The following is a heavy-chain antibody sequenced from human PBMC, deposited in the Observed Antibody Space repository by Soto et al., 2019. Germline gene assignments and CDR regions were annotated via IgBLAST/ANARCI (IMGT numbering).Heavy chain of an antibody. J-gene: IGHJ4*02. CDR3: ARLGGYYQAFDS. CDR1: GGSISSYY. D-gene: IGHD3-22*01. V-gene: IGHV4-59*08. Sequence: SETLSLTCTVSGGSISSYYWSWIRQSPGKGLDWIGYIYYTGTTNYNPSLKSRVTISVDSSKNQFSLKLDSVTAADTAVYYCARLGGYYQAFDSWGQGTQVTVSS. CDR2: IYYTGTT.